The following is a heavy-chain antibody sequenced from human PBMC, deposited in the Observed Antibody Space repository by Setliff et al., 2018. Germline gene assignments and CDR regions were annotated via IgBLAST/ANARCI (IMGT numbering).Heavy chain of an antibody. V-gene: IGHV3-30-3*01. Sequence: GESLRLSCAASGFMFGSYAMHWVRQAPGRGPEWLAVISYDGSHDYYADPVRGRFTISRDNSNNTLYMQMSSLRAEDTAIYSCARDGKQYYYDSTGYYRNWFDPWGQGTLVTVSS. J-gene: IGHJ5*02. CDR1: GFMFGSYA. D-gene: IGHD3-22*01. CDR3: ARDGKQYYYDSTGYYRNWFDP. CDR2: ISYDGSHD.